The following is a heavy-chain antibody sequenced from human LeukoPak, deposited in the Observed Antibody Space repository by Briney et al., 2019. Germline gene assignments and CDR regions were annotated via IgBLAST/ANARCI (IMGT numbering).Heavy chain of an antibody. D-gene: IGHD5-24*01. V-gene: IGHV4-39*01. CDR1: GGSISSSYYY. CDR3: ASQMATINY. CDR2: IYYSGST. J-gene: IGHJ4*02. Sequence: SETLSLTCTVSGGSISSSYYYWGWIRQPPGKGLEWIGSIYYSGSTYYNPSLKSRATISVDTSKNQFSLILNSVTAADTAVCYCASQMATINYWGQGTLVTVSS.